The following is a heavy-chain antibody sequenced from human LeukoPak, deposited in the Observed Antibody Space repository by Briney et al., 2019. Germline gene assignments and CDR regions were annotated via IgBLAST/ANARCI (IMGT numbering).Heavy chain of an antibody. CDR1: GFTFSSYG. CDR2: IHDDGSKK. V-gene: IGHV3-30*02. CDR3: ARDPYSGNYGPYYYYYMDV. J-gene: IGHJ6*03. D-gene: IGHD1-26*01. Sequence: GGSLRLSCAASGFTFSSYGMHWVRQAPGKGLEWVAFIHDDGSKKYHADSVKGRFTISRDNAKNSLNLQMDSLRVEDTTVYYCARDPYSGNYGPYYYYYMDVWGKGTTVTISS.